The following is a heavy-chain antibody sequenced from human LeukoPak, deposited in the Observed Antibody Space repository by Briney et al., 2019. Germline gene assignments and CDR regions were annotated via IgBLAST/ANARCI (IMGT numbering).Heavy chain of an antibody. Sequence: ASVKVSCKASGYTFTSYAMNWVRQAPGQGLEWMGWINTNTGNPTYAQGFTGRFVFSLDTSVSTAYLQISSLKAEDTAVYYCARDSSPYYDFWSGYYTGTYFDYWGQGTLVTVSS. CDR2: INTNTGNP. D-gene: IGHD3-3*01. J-gene: IGHJ4*02. CDR3: ARDSSPYYDFWSGYYTGTYFDY. CDR1: GYTFTSYA. V-gene: IGHV7-4-1*02.